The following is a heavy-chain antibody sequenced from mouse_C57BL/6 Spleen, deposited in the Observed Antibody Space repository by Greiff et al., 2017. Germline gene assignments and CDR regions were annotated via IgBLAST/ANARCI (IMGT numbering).Heavy chain of an antibody. Sequence: VKVVESGPELVKPGASVKISCKASGYAFSSSWMNWVKQRPGKGLEWIGRIYPGDGDTNYNGKFKGKATLTADKSSSTAYMQLSSLTSEDSAVYFCARGGNWDVDWYFDVWGTGTTVTVSS. D-gene: IGHD4-1*01. CDR1: GYAFSSSW. CDR3: ARGGNWDVDWYFDV. V-gene: IGHV1-82*01. J-gene: IGHJ1*03. CDR2: IYPGDGDT.